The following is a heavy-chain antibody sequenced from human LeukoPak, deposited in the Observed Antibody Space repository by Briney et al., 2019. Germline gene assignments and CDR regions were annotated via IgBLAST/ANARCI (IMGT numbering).Heavy chain of an antibody. V-gene: IGHV3-33*06. J-gene: IGHJ4*02. D-gene: IGHD3-22*01. Sequence: GGSLRLSCAASGFTFGSYGMHWVRQAPGKGLEWEAVIWYDGSNKYYADSVKGRFTISRDNSKNTLYLQMNSLRAEDTAVYYCAKDRATYYYDSSGFDYWGQGTLVTVSS. CDR2: IWYDGSNK. CDR3: AKDRATYYYDSSGFDY. CDR1: GFTFGSYG.